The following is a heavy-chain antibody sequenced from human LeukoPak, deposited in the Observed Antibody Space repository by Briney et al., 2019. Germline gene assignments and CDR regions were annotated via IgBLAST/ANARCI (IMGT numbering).Heavy chain of an antibody. Sequence: GGSLRLSCAASGFTFSSYAMSWVRQAPGKGLEWVSAISGSGGSTYYADSVKGRFTISRDNSKNTLYLQMKSLRAEDTAVYYCAKVPHYGDYVIWGQGTMVTVSS. V-gene: IGHV3-23*01. CDR2: ISGSGGST. D-gene: IGHD4-17*01. CDR1: GFTFSSYA. J-gene: IGHJ3*02. CDR3: AKVPHYGDYVI.